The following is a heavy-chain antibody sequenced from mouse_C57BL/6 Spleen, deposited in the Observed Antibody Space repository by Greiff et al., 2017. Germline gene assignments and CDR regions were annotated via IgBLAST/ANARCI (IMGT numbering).Heavy chain of an antibody. CDR1: GYAFTNSW. V-gene: IGHV1-54*01. D-gene: IGHD1-1*01. Sequence: QVQLQQSGAELVRPGTSVKVSCKASGYAFTNSWIEWVKQRPGQGLEWIGVVTPGSGGTNYNEKFKGKATLTADKSSSTADMQLIRLPSKDSAVYFGARSDFDYWGQGTTLTGSA. CDR2: VTPGSGGT. CDR3: ARSDFDY. J-gene: IGHJ2*01.